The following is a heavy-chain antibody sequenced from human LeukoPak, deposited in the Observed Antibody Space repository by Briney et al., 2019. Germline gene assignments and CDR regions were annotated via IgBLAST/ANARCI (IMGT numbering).Heavy chain of an antibody. V-gene: IGHV3-33*06. CDR1: GFTFSSYG. D-gene: IGHD6-19*01. Sequence: GGSLRLSCAASGFTFSSYGMHWVRQAPGKGLEWVAVIWYDGSNKYYADSVKGRFTISRDNSKNTLYLQMNSLRAEDTAVYYCAKDSSGWRNYYYGMDVWGQGTTVTVSS. CDR2: IWYDGSNK. CDR3: AKDSSGWRNYYYGMDV. J-gene: IGHJ6*02.